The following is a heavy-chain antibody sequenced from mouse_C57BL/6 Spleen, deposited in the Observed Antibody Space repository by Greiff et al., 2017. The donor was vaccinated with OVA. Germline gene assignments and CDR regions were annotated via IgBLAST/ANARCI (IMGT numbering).Heavy chain of an antibody. V-gene: IGHV1-82*01. CDR1: GYAFSSSW. CDR3: ARDTSRDGEEDCDD. J-gene: IGHJ2*01. D-gene: IGHD3-3*01. Sequence: QVQLQQSGPELVKPGASVKLSCKASGYAFSSSWMNWVKQRPGQGLEWIGRIYPGDGDTNYNGKFKGKATLTADKSSSTAYMQLRSLTSEDSAVYFCARDTSRDGEEDCDDWGKGTTLTVAS. CDR2: IYPGDGDT.